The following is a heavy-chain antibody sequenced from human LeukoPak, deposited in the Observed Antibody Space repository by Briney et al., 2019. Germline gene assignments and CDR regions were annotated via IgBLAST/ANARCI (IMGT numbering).Heavy chain of an antibody. D-gene: IGHD6-13*01. Sequence: SDTLSLTCTVSGGSISSYYWSWIRQPPGKGLEWIGYIYYSGSTNYNPSLKSRVTISVDTSKNQFSLKLSSVTAADTAVYYCARGGIVAAVDIAEYFQHWGQGTLVTVSS. J-gene: IGHJ1*01. CDR3: ARGGIVAAVDIAEYFQH. CDR2: IYYSGST. CDR1: GGSISSYY. V-gene: IGHV4-59*07.